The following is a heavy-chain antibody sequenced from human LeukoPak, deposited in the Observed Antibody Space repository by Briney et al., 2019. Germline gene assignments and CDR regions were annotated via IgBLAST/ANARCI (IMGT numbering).Heavy chain of an antibody. CDR3: AHRLRIAAAGTWLYFDY. CDR1: GGSISSYYW. CDR2: IYWDDDK. J-gene: IGHJ4*02. V-gene: IGHV2-5*08. Sequence: TLSLTCTVSGGSISSYYWSWIRQPPGKALEWLALIYWDDDKRYSPSLKSRLTITKDTSKNQVVLTVTNMDPVDTATYYCAHRLRIAAAGTWLYFDYWGQGTLVTVSS. D-gene: IGHD6-13*01.